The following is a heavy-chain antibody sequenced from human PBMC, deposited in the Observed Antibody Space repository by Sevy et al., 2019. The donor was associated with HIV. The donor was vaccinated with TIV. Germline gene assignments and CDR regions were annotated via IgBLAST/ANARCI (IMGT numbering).Heavy chain of an antibody. D-gene: IGHD2-2*02. CDR3: TRAGVAAIPLTLIPDY. V-gene: IGHV3-49*04. CDR2: IRSKAYGGTT. J-gene: IGHJ4*02. CDR1: GFTFGDYA. Sequence: GGSLRLSCTASGFTFGDYAMSWVRQAPEKGLEWVGFIRSKAYGGTTEYAASVKGRFTISRDDSKSIAYLQMNSLKTEDTAVYYCTRAGVAAIPLTLIPDYWGQGTLVTVSS.